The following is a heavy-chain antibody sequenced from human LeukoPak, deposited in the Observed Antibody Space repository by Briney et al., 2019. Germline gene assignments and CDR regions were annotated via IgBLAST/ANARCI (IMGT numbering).Heavy chain of an antibody. V-gene: IGHV3-23*01. J-gene: IGHJ4*02. D-gene: IGHD5-18*01. CDR2: ISGSGVST. CDR1: GFTFSSYA. Sequence: PGGSLRLSCAASGFTFSSYAMSWVRRAPGKGLEWVSAISGSGVSTYYADSVTGRFTISRDNSKNTLYLQMNSLRAEDTAIYYCAKDGESGYSYGRDLDYWGQGTLVTVSS. CDR3: AKDGESGYSYGRDLDY.